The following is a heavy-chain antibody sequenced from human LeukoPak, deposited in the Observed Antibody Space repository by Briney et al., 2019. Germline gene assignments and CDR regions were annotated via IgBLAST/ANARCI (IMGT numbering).Heavy chain of an antibody. CDR2: ISSSSDTI. D-gene: IGHD3-10*01. CDR3: ARDRSRNYYHPNWFDP. J-gene: IGHJ5*02. Sequence: GGSLRLSCAASGFAFSSYSMNWVRQAPGKGLECVSYISSSSDTIYYADSVKGRFTISRDNSKNSLYLQMNSLRAEDTAVYYCARDRSRNYYHPNWFDPWGRGTLVTVSS. V-gene: IGHV3-48*01. CDR1: GFAFSSYS.